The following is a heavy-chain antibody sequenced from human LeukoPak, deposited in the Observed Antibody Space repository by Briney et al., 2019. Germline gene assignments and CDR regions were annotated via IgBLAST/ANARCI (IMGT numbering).Heavy chain of an antibody. CDR3: TRIPSSTSSWYYFDY. J-gene: IGHJ4*02. D-gene: IGHD6-13*01. CDR2: IWYDGSNK. V-gene: IGHV3-33*01. Sequence: PGGSPRLSCAVSGFTFSSYGMHWVRQAPGKGLEWVAAIWYDGSNKYYADSVKGRFTISRDNSKNTLYLQMNSLRAEDTAVYYCTRIPSSTSSWYYFDYWGQGTLVTVSS. CDR1: GFTFSSYG.